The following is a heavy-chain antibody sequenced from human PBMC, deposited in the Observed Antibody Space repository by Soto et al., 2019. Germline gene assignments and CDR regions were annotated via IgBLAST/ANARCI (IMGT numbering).Heavy chain of an antibody. D-gene: IGHD3-10*01. CDR1: GFSLTTSGVG. CDR3: ARWALSGSYWSFDY. V-gene: IGHV2-5*01. Sequence: QITLKESGPTLVKPTQTLTLTCTFSGFSLTTSGVGVGWIRQPPGKALEWLGLIYWNDDKRYSPSLKSRVTIAKDTSRDQVVLTMINMDPVDTATYFCARWALSGSYWSFDYWGQGTLVTVSS. J-gene: IGHJ4*02. CDR2: IYWNDDK.